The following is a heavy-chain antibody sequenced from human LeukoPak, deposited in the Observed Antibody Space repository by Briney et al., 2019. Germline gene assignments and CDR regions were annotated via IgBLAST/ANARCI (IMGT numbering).Heavy chain of an antibody. J-gene: IGHJ4*02. CDR3: ARESAGHDRGGYSLVDFDY. CDR1: GFTFSSYW. Sequence: GGSLRLSCAAPGFTFSSYWMSWVRQAPGKGLEWVATIEQDGSDKYYVDSVKGRFTISRDNAKNSLYLQLNSLRAEDTAVYYCARESAGHDRGGYSLVDFDYWGQGTLVTVSS. V-gene: IGHV3-7*01. CDR2: IEQDGSDK. D-gene: IGHD5-24*01.